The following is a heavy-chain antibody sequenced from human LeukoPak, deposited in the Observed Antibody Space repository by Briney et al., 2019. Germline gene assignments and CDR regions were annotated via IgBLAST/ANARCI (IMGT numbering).Heavy chain of an antibody. Sequence: SETLSLTCTVSGGSISSSSYYWGWIRQPPGKGLEWIGSIYYSGSTYYNPSLKSRVTISVDTSKNQFSLKLSSVPAADTAVYYCARVGYYGSGSYLLFDYWGQGTLVTVSS. CDR2: IYYSGST. D-gene: IGHD3-10*01. V-gene: IGHV4-39*01. J-gene: IGHJ4*02. CDR1: GGSISSSSYY. CDR3: ARVGYYGSGSYLLFDY.